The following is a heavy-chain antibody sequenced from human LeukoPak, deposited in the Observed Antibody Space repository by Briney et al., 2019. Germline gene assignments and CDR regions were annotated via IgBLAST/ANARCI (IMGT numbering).Heavy chain of an antibody. Sequence: GGSLRLSCAASGFTFSSYAMSWVRQAPGKGLEWVPAISGSGGSTYYADSVKGRFTISRDNSKNTLYLQMNSLRAEDTAVYYCAIQTTASSSWSYWGQGTLVTVSS. CDR2: ISGSGGST. J-gene: IGHJ4*02. V-gene: IGHV3-23*01. CDR1: GFTFSSYA. CDR3: AIQTTASSSWSY. D-gene: IGHD6-13*01.